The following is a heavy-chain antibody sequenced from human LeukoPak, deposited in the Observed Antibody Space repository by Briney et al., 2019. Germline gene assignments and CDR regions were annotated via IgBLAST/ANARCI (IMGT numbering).Heavy chain of an antibody. CDR3: ARHLGSGDYPDY. V-gene: IGHV4-61*08. CDR2: IYYSGST. CDR1: GGSISSGGYS. D-gene: IGHD4-17*01. J-gene: IGHJ4*02. Sequence: SETLSLTCAVSGGSISSGGYSWSWIRQPPGKGLEWIGYIYYSGSTNYNPSLKSRVTISVDTSKNQFSLKLSSVTAADTAVYYCARHLGSGDYPDYWGQGTLVTVSS.